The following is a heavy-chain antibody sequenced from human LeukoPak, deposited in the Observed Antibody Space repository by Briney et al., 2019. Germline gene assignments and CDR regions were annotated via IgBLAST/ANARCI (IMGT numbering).Heavy chain of an antibody. D-gene: IGHD2-8*01. CDR2: MNPSSANT. V-gene: IGHV1-8*01. CDR3: ARGRGYCTNGVCHRRFDY. Sequence: ASVKVSCKASGYTFTSYDINWVRQDTGQGLEWMGWMNPSSANTGYAQKFQGRVTMTRNTSISTAYMELSSLRSEDTAVYYCARGRGYCTNGVCHRRFDYWGQGTLVTVSS. CDR1: GYTFTSYD. J-gene: IGHJ4*02.